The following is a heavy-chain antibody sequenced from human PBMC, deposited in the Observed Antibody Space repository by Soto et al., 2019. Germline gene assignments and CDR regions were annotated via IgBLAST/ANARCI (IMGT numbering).Heavy chain of an antibody. Sequence: SVKVSCKASGGTFSSYAISWVRQAPGQGLEWMGGIIPIFGTANYAQKFQGRVTITADESTSTAYMELSSLRSEDTAVYYCAREARLGYSYGPGHDAFDIWGQGTMVTVS. CDR1: GGTFSSYA. CDR3: AREARLGYSYGPGHDAFDI. J-gene: IGHJ3*02. CDR2: IIPIFGTA. V-gene: IGHV1-69*13. D-gene: IGHD5-18*01.